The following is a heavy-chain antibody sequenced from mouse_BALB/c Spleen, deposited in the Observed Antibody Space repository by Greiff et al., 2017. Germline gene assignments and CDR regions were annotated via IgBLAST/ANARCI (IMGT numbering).Heavy chain of an antibody. V-gene: IGHV1-87*01. CDR2: IYPGDGDT. D-gene: IGHD5-1*01. J-gene: IGHJ1*01. CDR3: ARGLPRYFDV. CDR1: GYTFTSYW. Sequence: QVQLQQSGAELARPGASVKLSCKASGYTFTSYWMQWVKQRPGQGLEWIGAIYPGDGDTRYTQKFKGKATLTADKSSSTAYMQLSSLASEDSAVYYCARGLPRYFDVWGAGTTVTVSS.